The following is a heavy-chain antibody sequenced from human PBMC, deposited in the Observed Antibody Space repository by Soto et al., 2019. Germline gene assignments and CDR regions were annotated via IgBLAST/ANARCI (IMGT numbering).Heavy chain of an antibody. J-gene: IGHJ4*01. CDR3: ARSAVDGRWVSSWNAPHNPSSCFDY. CDR1: GDNVSSSRGA. Sequence: SPTLSLTCESSGDNVSSSRGASNWKKQSQSRGLEWLGRTYYRSKWYNDYAVSVKSRITINQDKSKYQFSLQLNSVTPEDTAVYYCARSAVDGRWVSSWNAPHNPSSCFDYWGQGTLVTVSS. V-gene: IGHV6-1*01. D-gene: IGHD6-13*01. CDR2: TYYRSKWYN.